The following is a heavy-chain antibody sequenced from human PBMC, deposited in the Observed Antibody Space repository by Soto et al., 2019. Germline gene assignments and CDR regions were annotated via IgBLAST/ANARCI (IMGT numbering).Heavy chain of an antibody. J-gene: IGHJ4*02. CDR3: ASNLAVAGGFDY. D-gene: IGHD6-19*01. CDR1: GYTFTSYG. V-gene: IGHV1-18*04. CDR2: ISAYNGNT. Sequence: ASVKVSCKASGYTFTSYGISWVRQAPGQGLEWMGWISAYNGNTNYAQKLQGRVTMTTDTSTSTAYMELRSLRSDDTAVYYCASNLAVAGGFDYWGQGALVTVSS.